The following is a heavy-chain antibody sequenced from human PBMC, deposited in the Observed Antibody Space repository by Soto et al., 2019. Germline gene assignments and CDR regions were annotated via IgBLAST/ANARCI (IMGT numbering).Heavy chain of an antibody. CDR1: GFTFSSYA. CDR2: ISGSGGST. J-gene: IGHJ6*02. D-gene: IGHD2-15*01. Sequence: GGSLRLSCAASGFTFSSYAMSWVRQAPGKGLEWVSAISGSGGSTYYADSVKGRFTISRDNSKNTLYLQMNSLRAEDTAVYYCAALLVTDFVVVGSSMDVWGQGTTVTVSS. CDR3: AALLVTDFVVVGSSMDV. V-gene: IGHV3-23*01.